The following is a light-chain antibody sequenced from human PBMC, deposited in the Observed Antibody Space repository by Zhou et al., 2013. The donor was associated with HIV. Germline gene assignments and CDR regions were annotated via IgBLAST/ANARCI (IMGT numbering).Light chain of an antibody. J-gene: IGLJ2*01. CDR1: NSNIGNNF. CDR2: DNT. Sequence: QSVLTQPPSVSAAPGQRVTISCSGSNSNIGNNFVSWYQQLPGTAPKLLIYDNTKRPSGIPDRFSGSKSGTSATLDIAGLQTGDEADYYCGSRDNNLSAGVFGGGTRLTVL. V-gene: IGLV1-51*01. CDR3: GSRDNNLSAGV.